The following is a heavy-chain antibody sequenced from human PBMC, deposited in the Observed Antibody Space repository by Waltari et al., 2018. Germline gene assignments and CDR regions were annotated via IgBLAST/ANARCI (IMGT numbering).Heavy chain of an antibody. J-gene: IGHJ4*02. CDR2: IKGDGSSP. CDR1: GFTLTSYW. Sequence: EVQLVESGGGLVQPGGSLRLSCAASGFTLTSYWMHWVRQAPGKGPVWVSRIKGDGSSPTYVDSGKGRFTVSTDSAQNTMYLQMNSLRVDDTAVYYCARDHTYRIDYWGQGTPVTVSS. V-gene: IGHV3-74*01. CDR3: ARDHTYRIDY.